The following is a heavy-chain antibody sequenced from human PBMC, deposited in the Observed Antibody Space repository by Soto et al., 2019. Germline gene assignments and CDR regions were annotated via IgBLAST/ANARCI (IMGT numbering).Heavy chain of an antibody. CDR3: ARGYSSSSRHFDY. CDR2: IYSGGST. CDR1: GFTVSSNY. D-gene: IGHD6-13*01. Sequence: PGGSLRLSCAASGFTVSSNYMSWVRQAPGKGLEWVSVIYSGGSTYYADSVKGRFTISRHNSKNTLYLQMNSLRAEDTAVYYCARGYSSSSRHFDYWGQGTLVTVSS. J-gene: IGHJ4*02. V-gene: IGHV3-53*04.